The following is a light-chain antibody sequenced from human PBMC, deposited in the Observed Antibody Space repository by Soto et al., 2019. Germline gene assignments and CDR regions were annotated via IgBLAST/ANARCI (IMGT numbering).Light chain of an antibody. J-gene: IGKJ4*01. V-gene: IGKV3-11*01. CDR1: QSINTY. CDR2: DAS. Sequence: EIVLTQSPATLSLSPGEGATLSCRASQSINTYLAWYQQKPGQAPRLLIYDASNRATGIPARFSGSGSGTDFTLTISSLEHEDFAVYYCQQRYKWPLTFGGGTKVDIK. CDR3: QQRYKWPLT.